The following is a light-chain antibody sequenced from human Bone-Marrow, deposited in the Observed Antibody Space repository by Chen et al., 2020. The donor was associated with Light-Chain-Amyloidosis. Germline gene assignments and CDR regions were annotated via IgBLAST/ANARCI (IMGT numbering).Light chain of an antibody. Sequence: ELVLTQSPGTLSLSPGEGANLSFRASQTISSNYLTWYQQKFGQAPRLLIYGSSSRATGIPDRFTGSGSGTDFTLTINRLEPEDFAMYYWQQYGTSPLTFGGGTKVEIK. CDR3: QQYGTSPLT. J-gene: IGKJ4*01. CDR1: QTISSNY. V-gene: IGKV3-20*01. CDR2: GSS.